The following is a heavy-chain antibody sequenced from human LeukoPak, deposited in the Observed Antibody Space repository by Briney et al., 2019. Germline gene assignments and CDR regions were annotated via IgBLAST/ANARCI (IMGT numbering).Heavy chain of an antibody. D-gene: IGHD3-3*01. V-gene: IGHV3-7*01. CDR2: IKQDGSEK. Sequence: PGGSLRLSCAASGFTFSSYWMSWVRQAPGKGLEWVANIKQDGSEKYYVDSVKGRFTISRDNAKNSLYLQMNSLRAEDTAVYYCARVPSLYGFWIFDYWGQGTLVTVSS. CDR1: GFTFSSYW. J-gene: IGHJ4*02. CDR3: ARVPSLYGFWIFDY.